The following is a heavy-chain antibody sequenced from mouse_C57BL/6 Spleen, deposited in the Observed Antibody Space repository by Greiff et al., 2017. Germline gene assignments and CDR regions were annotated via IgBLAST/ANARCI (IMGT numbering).Heavy chain of an antibody. D-gene: IGHD1-1*01. Sequence: QVQLQQPGAELVKPGASVKMSCKASGYTFTSYWITWVKQRPGQGLAWIGDIYPGSGSTNYNETFKSKATLTVDTSSSPAYMQLSSLTSEDSAVDYCASRRDYFPWFAYWGQGTLVTVSA. CDR1: GYTFTSYW. CDR2: IYPGSGST. J-gene: IGHJ3*01. V-gene: IGHV1-55*01. CDR3: ASRRDYFPWFAY.